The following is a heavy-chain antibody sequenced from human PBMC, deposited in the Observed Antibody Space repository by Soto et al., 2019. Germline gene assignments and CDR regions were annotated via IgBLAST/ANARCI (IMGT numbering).Heavy chain of an antibody. J-gene: IGHJ4*02. CDR3: ARGGPNGSYFDY. CDR2: MRYDGSER. V-gene: IGHV3-33*01. Sequence: QVQLVESGGGVAQPGRSLRLSCAASGFTFRNYGIHWVRLTPGMGLEWVAGMRYDGSERYYIDSVKGRFTISRDNFRRKVFLQMNSLRAEDTAVYYCARGGPNGSYFDYWGQGTLVTVSS. D-gene: IGHD1-1*01. CDR1: GFTFRNYG.